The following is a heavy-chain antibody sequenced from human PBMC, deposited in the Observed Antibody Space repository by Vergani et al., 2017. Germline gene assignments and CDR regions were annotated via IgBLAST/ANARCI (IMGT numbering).Heavy chain of an antibody. V-gene: IGHV1-2*02. CDR3: ARDLYYDFWSGYYNDYYYGMDV. J-gene: IGHJ6*02. CDR1: GYTFTGYY. Sequence: QVQLVQSGAEVKKPGASVKVSCKASGYTFTGYYMHWVRQAPGQGLEWMGWINPNSGGTNYAQKFQGRVTMTRDTSTSTVYMELSSLRSEDSAVYYCARDLYYDFWSGYYNDYYYGMDVGGQGTTVTVSS. CDR2: INPNSGGT. D-gene: IGHD3-3*01.